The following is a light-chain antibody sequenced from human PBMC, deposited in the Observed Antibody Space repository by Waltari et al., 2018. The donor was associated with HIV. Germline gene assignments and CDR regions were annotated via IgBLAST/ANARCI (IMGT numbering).Light chain of an antibody. J-gene: IGKJ2*01. CDR3: QQYYSTPRT. CDR1: QSVLYSSNNKNY. V-gene: IGKV4-1*01. CDR2: WAS. Sequence: DIVMTQSPDSLVVSLGERATINCKSSQSVLYSSNNKNYLAWYQQKPGQPPKLLMYWASTRESGVPDRFSGSGSGTDFTLTISSLQAEDVAVYYCQQYYSTPRTFGQGTKLEIK.